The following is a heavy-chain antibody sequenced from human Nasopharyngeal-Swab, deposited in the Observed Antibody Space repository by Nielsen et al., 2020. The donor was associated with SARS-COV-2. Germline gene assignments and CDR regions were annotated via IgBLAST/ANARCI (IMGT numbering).Heavy chain of an antibody. J-gene: IGHJ6*02. D-gene: IGHD4-11*01. V-gene: IGHV3-30*03. CDR1: GFTFSSYG. CDR2: ISYDGSNK. CDR3: ARPMTTVTLQRGMDV. Sequence: GESLKISCAASGFTFSSYGMHWVRQAPGKGLEWVAVISYDGSNKYYADSVKGRFTISRDNAKNSLYLQMNSLRAEDTAVYYCARPMTTVTLQRGMDVWGQGTTVTVSS.